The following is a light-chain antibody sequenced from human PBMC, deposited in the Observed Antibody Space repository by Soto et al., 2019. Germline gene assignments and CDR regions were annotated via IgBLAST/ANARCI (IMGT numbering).Light chain of an antibody. J-gene: IGKJ1*01. Sequence: VMTQSPATLSVSPGEGVTLSCRASQSLSSNLAWYQQKPGQAPRLLIYGASTRATGIPARFSGSGSGTEFTLTISSLQSEDFAVYYCQQYNDWPPWTFGQGTKVDI. CDR2: GAS. CDR1: QSLSSN. V-gene: IGKV3-15*01. CDR3: QQYNDWPPWT.